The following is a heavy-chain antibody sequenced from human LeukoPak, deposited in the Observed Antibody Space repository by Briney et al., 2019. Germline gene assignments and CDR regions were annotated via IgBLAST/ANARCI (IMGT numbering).Heavy chain of an antibody. J-gene: IGHJ2*01. Sequence: GGSLRLSCAASGFTFSSYAMSWVRQAPGKGLEWVSAISESGGSTYHADSVKGRFTISRDSSKNTLFLHMNTLRAEDTAIYYCAKDRTVGASYWYFDLWGRGTLVTVSS. CDR3: AKDRTVGASYWYFDL. CDR2: ISESGGST. V-gene: IGHV3-23*01. CDR1: GFTFSSYA. D-gene: IGHD1-26*01.